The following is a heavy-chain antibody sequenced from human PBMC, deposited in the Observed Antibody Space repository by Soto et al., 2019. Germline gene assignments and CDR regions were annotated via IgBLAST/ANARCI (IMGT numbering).Heavy chain of an antibody. CDR2: ISGSGGST. V-gene: IGHV3-23*01. Sequence: GGSLRLSCAASGFTFSSYAMSWVRQAPGKGLEWVSAISGSGGSTYYADSVKGRFTISRDNSKNTLYLQMNSLRAEDTAVYFCAKFTQQLGRYYYRMDVWGQGTTVTVSS. CDR1: GFTFSSYA. D-gene: IGHD6-13*01. J-gene: IGHJ6*02. CDR3: AKFTQQLGRYYYRMDV.